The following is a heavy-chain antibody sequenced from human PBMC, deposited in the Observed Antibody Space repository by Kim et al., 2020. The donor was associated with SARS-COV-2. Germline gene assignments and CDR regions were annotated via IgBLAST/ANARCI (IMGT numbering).Heavy chain of an antibody. CDR1: GFTVSSNY. CDR3: ASSSLKYLFDY. J-gene: IGHJ4*02. CDR2: IYSGGST. Sequence: LSLTCAASGFTVSSNYMSWVRQAPGKGLEWVSVIYSGGSTYYADSVKGRFTISRHNSKNTLYLQMNSLRAEDTAVYYCASSSLKYLFDYWGQGTLVTVSS. V-gene: IGHV3-53*04.